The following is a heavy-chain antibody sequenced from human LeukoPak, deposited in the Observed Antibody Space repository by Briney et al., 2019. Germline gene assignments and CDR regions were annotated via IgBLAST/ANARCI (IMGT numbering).Heavy chain of an antibody. Sequence: KPSETLSLTCTVSGGSISSSSYYWGWIRQPPGKGLEWIGSIYYSGSTYYNPSLKSRVTISVDTSKNQFSLKLSSVTAADTAVYYCARDQPLMAFDIWGQGTMVTVSS. CDR1: GGSISSSSYY. CDR3: ARDQPLMAFDI. J-gene: IGHJ3*02. V-gene: IGHV4-39*02. CDR2: IYYSGST.